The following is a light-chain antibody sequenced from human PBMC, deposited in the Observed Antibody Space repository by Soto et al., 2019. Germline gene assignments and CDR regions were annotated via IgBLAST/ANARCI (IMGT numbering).Light chain of an antibody. CDR3: LLSYSGALYV. CDR1: TGAVTSGHY. CDR2: DTS. V-gene: IGLV7-46*01. Sequence: QAVVNQEPSLTVSPGGTVTLTCGSSTGAVTSGHYPYWFQQKPGQAPRTLIYDTSNKHSWTPARFSGSLLGGKAALTLSGAQPEDEAEYYCLLSYSGALYVFGTGTKVTVL. J-gene: IGLJ1*01.